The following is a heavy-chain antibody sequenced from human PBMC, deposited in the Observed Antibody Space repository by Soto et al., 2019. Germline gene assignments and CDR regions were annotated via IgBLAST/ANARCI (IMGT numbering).Heavy chain of an antibody. J-gene: IGHJ5*02. CDR2: MYYGGRT. CDR3: AKGDNLGPKTGYAFDP. Sequence: SETLSLTCTVSGGSISSYYWSWIRQPPGKGLEWIGYMYYGGRTNYNPSLKSRVTISVDTSKMQVSLKLSSVTAADTAVYFCAKGDNLGPKTGYAFDPWGQGIMVTVSS. D-gene: IGHD5-12*01. CDR1: GGSISSYY. V-gene: IGHV4-59*08.